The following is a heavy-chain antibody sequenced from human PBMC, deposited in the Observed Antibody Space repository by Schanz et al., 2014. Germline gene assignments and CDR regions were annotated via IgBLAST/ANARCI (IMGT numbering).Heavy chain of an antibody. CDR3: ARPALWCGDNCFDP. J-gene: IGHJ5*02. V-gene: IGHV3-74*01. CDR1: GFTFSSYW. Sequence: EVQLVESGGGLVQPGGSLRLSCAASGFTFSSYWMHWVRQVPGKGLVRVSRIKSDGSSTSYADSVKGRFTISRDNAKNTLYLQMNSLRAEDTAVYYCARPALWCGDNCFDPWGQGTLVTVSS. D-gene: IGHD3-10*01. CDR2: IKSDGSST.